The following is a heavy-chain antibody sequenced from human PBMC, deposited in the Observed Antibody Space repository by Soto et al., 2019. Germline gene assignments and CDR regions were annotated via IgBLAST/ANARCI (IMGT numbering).Heavy chain of an antibody. CDR2: ISAYNGNT. CDR3: ARNSAKQQLGTFDP. D-gene: IGHD6-13*01. CDR1: GYTFTSYG. V-gene: IGHV1-18*01. J-gene: IGHJ5*02. Sequence: WASVKVSCKASGYTFTSYGISWVRQAPGQGLEWMGWISAYNGNTNYAQKLQGRVTMTTDTSTSTAYMELRSLRSDDTAVYYCARNSAKQQLGTFDPWGQGTLVTVSS.